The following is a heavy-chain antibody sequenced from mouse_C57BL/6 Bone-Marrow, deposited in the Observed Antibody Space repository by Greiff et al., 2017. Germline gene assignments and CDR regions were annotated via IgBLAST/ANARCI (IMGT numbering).Heavy chain of an antibody. CDR1: GYTFTDYY. V-gene: IGHV1-19*01. D-gene: IGHD1-1*01. CDR3: ARKFVYYYGTDYFDY. J-gene: IGHJ2*01. Sequence: VQLQQSGPVLVKPGASVKMSCKASGYTFTDYYMNWVKQSHGKSLEWIGVINPYNGGTSYNQKFKGKATLTVDKSSSTAYMELNSLTSEDSAVYYCARKFVYYYGTDYFDYWGQGTTLTVSS. CDR2: INPYNGGT.